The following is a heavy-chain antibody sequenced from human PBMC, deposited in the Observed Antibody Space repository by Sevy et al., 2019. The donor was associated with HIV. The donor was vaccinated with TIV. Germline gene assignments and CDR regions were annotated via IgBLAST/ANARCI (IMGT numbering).Heavy chain of an antibody. CDR3: AKDLRRNLLYNDLCSGSSGMDV. V-gene: IGHV3-30*18. Sequence: GGSLRLSCVASGFTFRTYGIHWVRQAPGKGLEWVAVISHDGSHKYNADSVKGRVIISRENSRNALYLQMSSLRVDVTAVYYCAKDLRRNLLYNDLCSGSSGMDVWGQGTTVTVSS. CDR1: GFTFRTYG. CDR2: ISHDGSHK. D-gene: IGHD3-3*01. J-gene: IGHJ6*02.